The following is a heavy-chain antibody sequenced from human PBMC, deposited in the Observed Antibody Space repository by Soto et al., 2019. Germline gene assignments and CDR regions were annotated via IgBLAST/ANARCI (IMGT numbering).Heavy chain of an antibody. CDR3: ARAAAKTHFDY. D-gene: IGHD6-13*01. CDR1: GGSISSGGYS. Sequence: SETLSLTCAVSGGSISSGGYSWSWIRQPPGKGLEWIGYIYHSGSTYYNPSLKSRVTISVDRSKNQFSLKLSSVTAADTAVYYCARAAAKTHFDYWGQGTLVTVSS. CDR2: IYHSGST. J-gene: IGHJ4*02. V-gene: IGHV4-30-2*01.